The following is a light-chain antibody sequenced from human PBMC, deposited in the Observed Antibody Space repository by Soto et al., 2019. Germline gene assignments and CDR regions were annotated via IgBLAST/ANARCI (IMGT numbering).Light chain of an antibody. V-gene: IGLV2-11*01. Sequence: QSVLTQPRSESGSPGQSVTISCTGTSSDVGTYNSVSWYQHHPGKAPRFIIYDATRRPSGVPDRFSGSKSGNTASLTISGLQAEDEADYYCCSYAGNYIYVFGTGTKLTVL. CDR1: SSDVGTYNS. CDR2: DAT. CDR3: CSYAGNYIYV. J-gene: IGLJ1*01.